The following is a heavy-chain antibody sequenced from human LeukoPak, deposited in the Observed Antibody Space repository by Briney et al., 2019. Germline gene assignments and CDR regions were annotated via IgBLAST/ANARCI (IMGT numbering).Heavy chain of an antibody. CDR3: ARGGWSAAEYFQH. Sequence: SETLSLTCAVYGGSFSDYYWSWIRQPPGKGLEWIGEINHSGSTNYNPSLKSRVTISVDTSKNQFSLKLSSVTAADTAVYYCARGGWSAAEYFQHWGQGTLVTVSS. V-gene: IGHV4-34*01. CDR2: INHSGST. CDR1: GGSFSDYY. J-gene: IGHJ1*01.